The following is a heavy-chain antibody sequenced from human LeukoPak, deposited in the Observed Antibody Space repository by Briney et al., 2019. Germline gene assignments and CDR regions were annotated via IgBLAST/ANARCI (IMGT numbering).Heavy chain of an antibody. D-gene: IGHD3-3*01. V-gene: IGHV1-18*01. J-gene: IGHJ5*02. CDR3: ARGPHRRTYDRDNWFDP. CDR2: ISAYNGNT. CDR1: GYTFASYG. Sequence: ASVKVPCKASGYTFASYGISWVRQAPGQGLEWMGWISAYNGNTNYAQKLQGRVTMTTDTSTSTAYMELRSLRSDDTAVYYCARGPHRRTYDRDNWFDPWGQGTLVTVSS.